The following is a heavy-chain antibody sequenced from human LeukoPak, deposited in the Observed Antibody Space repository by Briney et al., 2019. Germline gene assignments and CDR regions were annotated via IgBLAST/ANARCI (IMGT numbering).Heavy chain of an antibody. CDR1: EFTFSSHG. CDR3: AKDGRSYSSGWPPFDY. J-gene: IGHJ4*02. V-gene: IGHV3-30*18. CDR2: ISYDGSNK. D-gene: IGHD6-19*01. Sequence: GGSLRLSCAASEFTFSSHGMHWVRQAPGKGLEWVAVISYDGSNKYYADSVKGRFTISRDNSKNSLYLQMNSLRAEDTSVYHCAKDGRSYSSGWPPFDYWGQGALVTVSS.